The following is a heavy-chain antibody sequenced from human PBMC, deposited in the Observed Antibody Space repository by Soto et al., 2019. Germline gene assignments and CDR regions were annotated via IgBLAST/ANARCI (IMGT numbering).Heavy chain of an antibody. Sequence: GESLKISFKGYGYSFTTYWIGWVRQTPGKGLEWMGIIYPGDSDTRYSPSFQGQVTMSADKSINTAYLQWSSLKASDTAIYYCTRQLYCSSSSCYRAIDYWGQGTLVTVSS. CDR3: TRQLYCSSSSCYRAIDY. D-gene: IGHD2-2*01. CDR2: IYPGDSDT. CDR1: GYSFTTYW. J-gene: IGHJ4*02. V-gene: IGHV5-51*01.